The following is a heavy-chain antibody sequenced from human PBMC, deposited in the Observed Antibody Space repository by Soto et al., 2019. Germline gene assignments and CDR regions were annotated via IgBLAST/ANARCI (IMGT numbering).Heavy chain of an antibody. V-gene: IGHV3-23*01. D-gene: IGHD6-19*01. CDR1: GFIFSNYA. CDR3: ARTDKYNSQSSGWANRFDY. J-gene: IGHJ4*02. Sequence: EVQLLESGGDLVQPGGSLRLSCAASGFIFSNYAMTWVRQAPGKGPEWVSTFTSGGSTYYRDTLKGRFTISRDNSKNTLYLQMNSLRAEDTAVYYCARTDKYNSQSSGWANRFDYWGQGTLVTVSS. CDR2: FTSGGST.